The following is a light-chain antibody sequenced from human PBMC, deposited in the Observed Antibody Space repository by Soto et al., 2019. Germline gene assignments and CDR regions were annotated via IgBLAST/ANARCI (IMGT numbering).Light chain of an antibody. CDR3: QQTLSFPPT. Sequence: DIQMTQSPSSVSASVGDRVTITCRASQAIDSWLAWYQQKPGEAPKLLIFTGSLLHSGVPPRFSGRGSGTDFTVTISSLQHEDFETYYCQQTLSFPPTLGPGTKVDIK. J-gene: IGKJ1*01. V-gene: IGKV1-12*01. CDR1: QAIDSW. CDR2: TGS.